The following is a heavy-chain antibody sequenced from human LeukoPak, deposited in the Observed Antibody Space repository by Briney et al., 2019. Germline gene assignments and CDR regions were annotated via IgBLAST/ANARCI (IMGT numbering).Heavy chain of an antibody. D-gene: IGHD2-2*01. CDR3: ARRAVVPAAKSVFDY. V-gene: IGHV4-39*01. CDR1: GGSITSNTNY. Sequence: PSETLSLTCTVSGGSITSNTNYWDWIRQPSGRGLEWIGSIYYSGSTYYSPSLKSRVTMSVDTSKNQFSLKLTSVNAADTAVYYCARRAVVPAAKSVFDYWGQGTLVTVSS. CDR2: IYYSGST. J-gene: IGHJ4*02.